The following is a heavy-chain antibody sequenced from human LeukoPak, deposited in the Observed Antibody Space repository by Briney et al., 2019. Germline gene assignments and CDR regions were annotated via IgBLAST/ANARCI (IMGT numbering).Heavy chain of an antibody. J-gene: IGHJ5*02. CDR3: AKGVRSGTYYNCSDP. CDR2: ISGDGDST. D-gene: IGHD1-26*01. Sequence: GGSLRLSCVASGFTLNDYALHWVRQAPGKGLEWISLISGDGDSTYYADSVKGRFTISRDNSKNSLYLQMSSLRAEDTAVYYCAKGVRSGTYYNCSDPWGQGTLVTVSS. CDR1: GFTLNDYA. V-gene: IGHV3-43*02.